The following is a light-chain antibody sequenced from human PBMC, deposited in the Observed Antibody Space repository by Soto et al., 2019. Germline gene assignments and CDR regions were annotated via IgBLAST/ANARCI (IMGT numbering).Light chain of an antibody. CDR3: QQYDNLPFT. Sequence: DIQMTQSPSSLSASVGDRVTITCQASQDISNYLNWYQQKPGKAPKLLIYDASNLETGVPSRFSGNGSGTDFTFTISSLQPEDIATYYCQQYDNLPFTCGPGTKVDIK. V-gene: IGKV1-33*01. CDR2: DAS. J-gene: IGKJ3*01. CDR1: QDISNY.